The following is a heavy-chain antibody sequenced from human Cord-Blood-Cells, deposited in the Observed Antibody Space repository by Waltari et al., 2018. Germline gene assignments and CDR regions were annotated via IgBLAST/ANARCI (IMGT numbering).Heavy chain of an antibody. Sequence: QVQLVQSGAEVKKPGSSVKVSCKASGGTFSSYAISWVRQAPGQGLEWMGGIIPIFGTANYAQKFQGRVTITADESTSTAYMELSSLRSEDTAMYYCARGSSPTGDYYYYYMDVWGKGTTVTVSS. D-gene: IGHD7-27*01. CDR2: IIPIFGTA. J-gene: IGHJ6*03. CDR1: GGTFSSYA. CDR3: ARGSSPTGDYYYYYMDV. V-gene: IGHV1-69*01.